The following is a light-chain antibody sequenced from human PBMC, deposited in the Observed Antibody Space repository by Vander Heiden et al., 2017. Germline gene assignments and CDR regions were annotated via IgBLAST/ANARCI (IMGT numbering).Light chain of an antibody. V-gene: IGKV4-1*01. CDR3: QQYDSTPRT. J-gene: IGKJ2*01. Sequence: DIVMTQSPDSLAVSLGERATINCKSSQSVLYSSNNKNYLAWYQQKPGQPPKLLIYWASTRESGVPDRFSGSGSGTDFTLTISSLQAEDVAVYYCQQYDSTPRTFGQWTKLELK. CDR2: WAS. CDR1: QSVLYSSNNKNY.